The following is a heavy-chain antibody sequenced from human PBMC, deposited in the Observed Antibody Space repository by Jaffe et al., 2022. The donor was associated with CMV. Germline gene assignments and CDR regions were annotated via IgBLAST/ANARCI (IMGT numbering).Heavy chain of an antibody. CDR3: TTFYTPLVVIRSS. CDR1: GFTFSNAW. V-gene: IGHV3-15*01. Sequence: EVQLVESGGGLVKPGGSLRLSCAASGFTFSNAWMSWVRQAPGKGLEWVGRIKSKTDGGTTDYAAPVKGRFTISRDDSKNTLYLQMNSLKTEDTAVYYCTTFYTPLVVIRSSWGQGTLVTVSS. D-gene: IGHD3-22*01. J-gene: IGHJ4*02. CDR2: IKSKTDGGTT.